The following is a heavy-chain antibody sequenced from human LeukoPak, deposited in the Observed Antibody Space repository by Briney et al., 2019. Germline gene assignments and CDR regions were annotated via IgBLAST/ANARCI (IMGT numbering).Heavy chain of an antibody. D-gene: IGHD2-21*02. CDR2: ISGSGGST. V-gene: IGHV3-23*01. CDR1: GFTFSSYA. CDR3: ARDGDSSEYYYYGMDV. J-gene: IGHJ6*02. Sequence: GGSLRLSCAASGFTFSSYAMSWVRQAPGKGLEWVSAISGSGGSTYYADSVKGRFTISRDNSKNTLYLQMNSLRAEDTAVYYCARDGDSSEYYYYGMDVWGQGTTVTVSS.